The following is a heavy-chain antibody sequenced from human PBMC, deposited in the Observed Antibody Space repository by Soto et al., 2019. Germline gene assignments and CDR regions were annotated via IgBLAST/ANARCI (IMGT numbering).Heavy chain of an antibody. V-gene: IGHV1-18*01. J-gene: IGHJ6*02. D-gene: IGHD1-1*01. CDR3: ARVWVGTTFAFYYGMDV. CDR1: GYTFTTYG. CDR2: ISAYNGNT. Sequence: QVQLVQSGAEVKKPGASVKVSCKASGYTFTTYGINWVRQAPGQGLEWMGWISAYNGNTNYAQKLQGRVTMTADTATSSAYMELRSLRPDDTAVYYCARVWVGTTFAFYYGMDVWGQGTTVTVSS.